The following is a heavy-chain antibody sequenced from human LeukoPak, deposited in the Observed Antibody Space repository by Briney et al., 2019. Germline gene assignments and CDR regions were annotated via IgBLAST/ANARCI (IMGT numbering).Heavy chain of an antibody. Sequence: SETLSLTCTVSGDSISGYYWGWIRQPPGKGLEWIGYIFYGGRTNYNPSLKSRVTISINTSKNQFSLKLTSVTAADTAVYYCARAYQNYYYGMDVWGQGTTVTVSS. D-gene: IGHD2-2*01. J-gene: IGHJ6*02. V-gene: IGHV4-59*01. CDR3: ARAYQNYYYGMDV. CDR1: GDSISGYY. CDR2: IFYGGRT.